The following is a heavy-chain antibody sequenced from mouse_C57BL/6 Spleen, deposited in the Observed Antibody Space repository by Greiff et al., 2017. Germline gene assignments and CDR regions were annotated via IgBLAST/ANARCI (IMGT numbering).Heavy chain of an antibody. J-gene: IGHJ2*01. V-gene: IGHV1-55*01. CDR1: GYTFTSYW. CDR2: IYPGSGST. Sequence: QVQLQQSGAELVKPGASVKMSCKASGYTFTSYWITWVKQRPGQGLEWIGDIYPGSGSTNYNEKFKSKATLTVDTSSSTAYMQLSSLTSEDSAVYYCARSRDYYGSIYYFDYWGQGTTLTVSS. CDR3: ARSRDYYGSIYYFDY. D-gene: IGHD1-1*01.